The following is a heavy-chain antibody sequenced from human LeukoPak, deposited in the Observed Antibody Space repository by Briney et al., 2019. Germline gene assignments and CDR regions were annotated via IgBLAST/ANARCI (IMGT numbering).Heavy chain of an antibody. J-gene: IGHJ3*02. CDR1: GFTFSNYS. CDR3: ARDPHGGSGSDPHDAFDI. Sequence: PGRSLRLSCAASGFTFSNYSMHWVRQTPGKGLEWVAVIWYDGSKKYYVDSVKGRFTISRDDSKKKIYLQMNSLRAEDTAVYYCARDPHGGSGSDPHDAFDIWGQGTMVTVSS. CDR2: IWYDGSKK. V-gene: IGHV3-33*01. D-gene: IGHD1-26*01.